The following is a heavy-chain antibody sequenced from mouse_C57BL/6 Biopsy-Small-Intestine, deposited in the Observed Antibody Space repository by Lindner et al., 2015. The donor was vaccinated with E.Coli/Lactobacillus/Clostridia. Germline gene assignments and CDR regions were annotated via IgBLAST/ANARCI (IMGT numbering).Heavy chain of an antibody. D-gene: IGHD1-1*01. J-gene: IGHJ2*01. V-gene: IGHV5-4*01. CDR3: AREAYGSSSYYFDY. CDR1: GFTFSSYA. CDR2: SSDGGSYT. Sequence: EVQLQESGGGLVKPGGSLKLSCAASGFTFSSYAMSWVRQTPEKRLEWVATSSDGGSYTYYPDNVKGRFTISRDNAKNNLYLQMSHLKSEDTAMYYCAREAYGSSSYYFDYWGQGTTLTVSS.